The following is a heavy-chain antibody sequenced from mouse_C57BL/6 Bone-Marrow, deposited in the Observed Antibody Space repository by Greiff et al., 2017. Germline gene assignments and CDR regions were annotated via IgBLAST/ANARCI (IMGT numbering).Heavy chain of an antibody. Sequence: VQLQQPGAELVKPGASVKMSCKASGYTFTSYWITWVKQRPGQGLEWIGDIYPGSGSTNYNEKFKSKAKLTVDTSSSTAYMQLSSLTSEDSAVYYCAIYYYGIYWYFDVWGTGTTVTVSS. J-gene: IGHJ1*03. V-gene: IGHV1-55*01. CDR3: AIYYYGIYWYFDV. D-gene: IGHD1-1*01. CDR2: IYPGSGST. CDR1: GYTFTSYW.